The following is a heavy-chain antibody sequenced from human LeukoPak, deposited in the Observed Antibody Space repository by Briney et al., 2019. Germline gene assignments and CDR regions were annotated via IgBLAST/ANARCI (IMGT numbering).Heavy chain of an antibody. J-gene: IGHJ6*03. CDR2: IHTSGST. D-gene: IGHD5-18*01. V-gene: IGHV4-4*07. CDR1: GGSISSYY. CDR3: ARTEESGYNYGYFGYYYYMDV. Sequence: SETLSLTCTVSGGSISSYYLSWIRQPAGKGLEWIGHIHTSGSTNYNPSLKSRVTISVDTSKNQVSLKLTSVTAADTAVYYCARTEESGYNYGYFGYYYYMDVWGKGTTVTVSS.